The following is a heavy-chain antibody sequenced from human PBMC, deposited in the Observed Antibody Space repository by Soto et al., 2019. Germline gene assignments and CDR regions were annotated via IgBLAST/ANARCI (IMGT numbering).Heavy chain of an antibody. J-gene: IGHJ6*02. CDR2: ISYDGSNK. CDR1: GFTFSSYA. CDR3: ARESRYSSSWYYYYYGMDV. Sequence: QPGGSLRLSCAASGFTFSSYAMHWVRQAPGKGLEWVAVISYDGSNKYYADSVKGRFTISRDNSKNTLYLQMNSLRAEDTAVYYCARESRYSSSWYYYYYGMDVWGQGTTVTVSS. D-gene: IGHD6-13*01. V-gene: IGHV3-30-3*01.